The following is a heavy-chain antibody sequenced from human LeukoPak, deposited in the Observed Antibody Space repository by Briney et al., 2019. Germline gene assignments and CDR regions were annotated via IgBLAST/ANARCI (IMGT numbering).Heavy chain of an antibody. J-gene: IGHJ5*02. CDR3: ARSYRYNWFDP. CDR1: GGSISSYY. D-gene: IGHD4-11*01. Sequence: SETLSLTCTVSGGSISSYYWSWIRQPPGKRLEWIGYIYYSGSTYYNPSLKSRVTISVDTSKNQFSLKLSSVTAADTAVYYCARSYRYNWFDPWGQGTLVTVSS. V-gene: IGHV4-59*12. CDR2: IYYSGST.